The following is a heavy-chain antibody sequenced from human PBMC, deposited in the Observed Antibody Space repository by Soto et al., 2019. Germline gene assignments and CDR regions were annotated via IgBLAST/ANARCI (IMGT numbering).Heavy chain of an antibody. V-gene: IGHV4-39*01. CDR1: GGSISSSSYY. CDR2: LYYSGST. CDR3: ARRSPGGGSGSYGLWFDP. D-gene: IGHD3-10*01. Sequence: SETLSLTCNVSGGSISSSSYYWGWIRQPPGKGLEWIGSLYYSGSTYYNPSLKSRVTISVDTSKNQFSLSLSSVTAADTAVYYCARRSPGGGSGSYGLWFDPWGQGTLVTVSS. J-gene: IGHJ5*02.